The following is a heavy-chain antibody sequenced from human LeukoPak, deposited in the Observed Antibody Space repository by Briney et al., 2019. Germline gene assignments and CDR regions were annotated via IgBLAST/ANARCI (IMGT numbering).Heavy chain of an antibody. V-gene: IGHV3-30*02. CDR3: AKEVYRQGYGGIMDV. CDR1: GFTFSSYG. D-gene: IGHD5-18*01. CDR2: IRYDGINE. J-gene: IGHJ6*03. Sequence: GGSLRLSCAASGFTFSSYGMHWVRQAPGKGLEWVAFIRYDGINEYCGDSVKGRFTISRDNSKDTLYLQMHSLRTEDTAVYYCAKEVYRQGYGGIMDVWGKGTTVTVSS.